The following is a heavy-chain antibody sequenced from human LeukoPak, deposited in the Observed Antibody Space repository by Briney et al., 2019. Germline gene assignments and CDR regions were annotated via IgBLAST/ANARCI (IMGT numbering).Heavy chain of an antibody. CDR2: IYHSGNT. V-gene: IGHV4-30-2*01. CDR3: AREAEWASSWVDY. Sequence: SQTLSLTCTVSGGSIISGDYYWSWIRQPPGKGLEWIGYIYHSGNTYYNASLKSRVTISIDRSKNQFSLRVSSVTAADTAVYFCAREAEWASSWVDYWGQGTLVTVSS. J-gene: IGHJ4*02. D-gene: IGHD6-13*01. CDR1: GGSIISGDYY.